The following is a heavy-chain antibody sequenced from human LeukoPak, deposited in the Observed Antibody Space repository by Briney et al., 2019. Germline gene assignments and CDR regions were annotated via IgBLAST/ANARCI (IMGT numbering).Heavy chain of an antibody. CDR3: AKSSNYDFWSGSEIDY. CDR1: GFTFDVYA. D-gene: IGHD3-3*01. CDR2: IRWNSGSI. Sequence: GGSLTLSCAASGFTFDVYAMHWVRQAPGKGLEWVSCIRWNSGSIGYADSVKGRFTISRDNAKNSLYLQMNSLRAEDTALYYCAKSSNYDFWSGSEIDYWGQGTLVTVSS. V-gene: IGHV3-9*01. J-gene: IGHJ4*02.